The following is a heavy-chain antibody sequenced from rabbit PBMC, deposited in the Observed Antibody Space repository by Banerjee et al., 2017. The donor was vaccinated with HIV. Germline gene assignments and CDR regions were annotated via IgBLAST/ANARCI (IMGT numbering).Heavy chain of an antibody. D-gene: IGHD4-1*01. CDR1: GFTLSSYW. CDR2: IYTGSGSA. V-gene: IGHV1S45*01. CDR3: ARDLAGVIGWNFGL. Sequence: QEQLVESGGGLVQPEGSLTLTCKASGFTLSSYWMWWVRQAPGKGLEWIACIYTGSGSALYVSWAKGRFTISKTSSTTVTLQMTSLTAADTATYFCARDLAGVIGWNFGLWGPGTLVTVS. J-gene: IGHJ4*01.